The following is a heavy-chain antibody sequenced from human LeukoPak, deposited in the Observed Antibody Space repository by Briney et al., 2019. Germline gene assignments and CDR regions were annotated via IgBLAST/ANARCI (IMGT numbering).Heavy chain of an antibody. CDR2: MSPYNGNT. D-gene: IGHD2-2*01. J-gene: IGHJ4*02. CDR3: VRVGNTNCYDY. V-gene: IGHV1-18*01. CDR1: GYTFTRYG. Sequence: ASVKVSCKASGYTFTRYGISWVRQAPGQGLEWMGWMSPYNGNTDYAQKFQGRVTMTTDTSTSTAYMELRSLRSDDTAVFYCVRVGNTNCYDYWGQGTLVTVSS.